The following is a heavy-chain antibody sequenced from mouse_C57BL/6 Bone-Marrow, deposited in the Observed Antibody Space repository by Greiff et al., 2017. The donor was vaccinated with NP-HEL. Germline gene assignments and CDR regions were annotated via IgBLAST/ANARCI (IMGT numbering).Heavy chain of an antibody. CDR3: AREGYYGSSYWYFDV. V-gene: IGHV3-6*01. J-gene: IGHJ1*03. CDR2: ISYDGSN. D-gene: IGHD1-1*01. CDR1: GYSITSGYY. Sequence: VQLQESGPGLVKPSQSLSLTCSVTGYSITSGYYWNWIRQFPGNKLEWMGYISYDGSNNYNPSLKNRISITRDTSKNQFFLKLNSVTTEDTATYYCAREGYYGSSYWYFDVWGTGTTVTVSS.